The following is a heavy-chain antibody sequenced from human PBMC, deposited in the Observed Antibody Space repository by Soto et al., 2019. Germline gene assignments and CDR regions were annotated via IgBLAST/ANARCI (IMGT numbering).Heavy chain of an antibody. Sequence: SQTLSLTCAISGDSVSSNSAAWNWIRQSPSRGLEWLGRTYYRSKWYNDYAVSVKSRITINPDTSKNQFSLQLNSVTPEDTAVYYCARGMVRGVTQYYYYGMDVWGQGTTVTVSS. D-gene: IGHD3-10*01. CDR3: ARGMVRGVTQYYYYGMDV. CDR2: TYYRSKWYN. J-gene: IGHJ6*02. CDR1: GDSVSSNSAA. V-gene: IGHV6-1*01.